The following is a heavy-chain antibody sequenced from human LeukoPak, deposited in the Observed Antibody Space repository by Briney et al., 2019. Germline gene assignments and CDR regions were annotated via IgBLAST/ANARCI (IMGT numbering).Heavy chain of an antibody. V-gene: IGHV4-31*03. J-gene: IGHJ4*02. CDR3: ARSIVPEPGYFDY. D-gene: IGHD2-2*01. Sequence: SRTLSLTCTVSGGSISSGGYYWSWIRQHPGKGLEWIGYIYYSGSTYYNPSLKSRVTISVDTSKNQFSLKLSSVTAADTAVYYCARSIVPEPGYFDYWGQGTLVTVSS. CDR1: GGSISSGGYY. CDR2: IYYSGST.